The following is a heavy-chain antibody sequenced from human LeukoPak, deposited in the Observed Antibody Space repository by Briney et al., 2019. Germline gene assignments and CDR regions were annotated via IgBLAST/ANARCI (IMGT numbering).Heavy chain of an antibody. CDR2: INPSGGST. CDR1: GYTFTSYY. Sequence: GASVKVSCKAYGYTFTSYYMHWVRQAPGQGLEWMGIINPSGGSTSYAQKFQGRVTLTRDMSTSRVYIELKSTRFEDRTVYYSARGDDYGDYDWFDPWGQGTLVTVAS. CDR3: ARGDDYGDYDWFDP. D-gene: IGHD4-17*01. J-gene: IGHJ5*02. V-gene: IGHV1-46*01.